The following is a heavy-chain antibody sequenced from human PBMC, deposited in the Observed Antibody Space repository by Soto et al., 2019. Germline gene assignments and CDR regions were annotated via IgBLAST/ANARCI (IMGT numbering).Heavy chain of an antibody. V-gene: IGHV1-2*02. CDR1: GYIFSANY. J-gene: IGHJ6*02. CDR2: INPHSGAT. CDR3: ARDNWNYGDYYYGMDV. Sequence: ASVKVSCKASGYIFSANYIHWVRQAPGQGLEWLGWINPHSGATNYAQKFQGRVTMTRDTSISTAYMELSRLRSDDTAVYYCARDNWNYGDYYYGMDVWGQGTTVTVSS. D-gene: IGHD1-7*01.